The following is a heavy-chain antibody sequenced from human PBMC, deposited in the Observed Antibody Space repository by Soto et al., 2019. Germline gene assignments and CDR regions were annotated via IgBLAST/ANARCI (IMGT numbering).Heavy chain of an antibody. D-gene: IGHD3-16*01. CDR1: NGAINSAGHF. J-gene: IGHJ4*02. CDR2: IYYTGST. CDR3: AGGWGGVLLAFFDL. V-gene: IGHV4-31*03. Sequence: PSETLSLTCSISNGAINSAGHFWSWLRQHPGKGLEWLGYIYYTGSTYYNPSLQRRAAFSVDTSKTRFSLKLTSVTAAATAVYYCAGGWGGVLLAFFDLRGKGSLAPVSP.